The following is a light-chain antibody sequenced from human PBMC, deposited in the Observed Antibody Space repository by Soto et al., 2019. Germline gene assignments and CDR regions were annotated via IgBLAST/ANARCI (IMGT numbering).Light chain of an antibody. CDR3: QQYDTYWK. CDR2: DAS. J-gene: IGKJ1*01. CDR1: RSISNW. Sequence: DIQMTQSPSTLSAFVGDRVTITCRASRSISNWLAWYQQKPGKAPKLLMHDASTLESGVPSRFSGSGSGTEFTLTISSLQPDDFATYYCQQYDTYWKFGQGTKVEIK. V-gene: IGKV1-5*01.